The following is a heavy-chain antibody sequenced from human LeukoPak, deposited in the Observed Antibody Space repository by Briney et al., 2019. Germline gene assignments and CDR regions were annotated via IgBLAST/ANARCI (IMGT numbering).Heavy chain of an antibody. CDR2: IKQDGSEK. Sequence: PGGSLRLSCVASGFTFSSYWMSWVRQAPGKGLEWVANIKQDGSEKYYVDSVKGRFTISRDNAKNSLYLQMNSLRAEDTAVYYCARGELEVRGVIITYYYYYMDVWGKGTTVTISS. D-gene: IGHD3-10*01. V-gene: IGHV3-7*01. J-gene: IGHJ6*03. CDR3: ARGELEVRGVIITYYYYYMDV. CDR1: GFTFSSYW.